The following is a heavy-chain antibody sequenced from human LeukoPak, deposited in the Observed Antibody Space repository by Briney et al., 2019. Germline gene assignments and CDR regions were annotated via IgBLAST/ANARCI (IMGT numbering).Heavy chain of an antibody. Sequence: GGSLRLSCKPSGFTFRNYGMHWVRQAPGKGLEWVAVISYDGSNKYYADSVKGRFTISRDNSKNTLYLQMNSLRAEDTAVYYCAKATSYYYDSSGFDYWGQGTLVTVSP. D-gene: IGHD3-22*01. J-gene: IGHJ4*02. V-gene: IGHV3-30*18. CDR2: ISYDGSNK. CDR3: AKATSYYYDSSGFDY. CDR1: GFTFRNYG.